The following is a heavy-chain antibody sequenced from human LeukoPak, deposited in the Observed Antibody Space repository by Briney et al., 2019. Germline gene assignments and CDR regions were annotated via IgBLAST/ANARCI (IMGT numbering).Heavy chain of an antibody. CDR3: ARAGRSWDNFDY. V-gene: IGHV3-33*01. CDR1: GFTFSSYG. CDR2: IWYDGSKK. D-gene: IGHD6-13*01. Sequence: PGGSLRLSCAASGFTFSSYGIHWVRQAPGKGLEWVAVIWYDGSKKYYADSVKGRFTISRDNSKDTVYLQMNSLRAEDTAVYYCARAGRSWDNFDYWGQGTLVTVSS. J-gene: IGHJ4*02.